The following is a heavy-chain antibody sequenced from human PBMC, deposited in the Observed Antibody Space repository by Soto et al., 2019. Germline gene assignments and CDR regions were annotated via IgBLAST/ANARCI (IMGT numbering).Heavy chain of an antibody. V-gene: IGHV1-3*05. CDR1: GYTFTSYA. CDR2: INAGNGNT. Sequence: QVQLVQSGAEEKKPGASVKVSCKASGYTFTSYAMHWVRQAPGQRLEWMGWINAGNGNTKYSQKFQGRVTITRDTSASTAYMELSSLRSEDTAVYYCARETLVAAGRLGHYYFDYWGQGTLVTVSS. CDR3: ARETLVAAGRLGHYYFDY. D-gene: IGHD1-1*01. J-gene: IGHJ4*02.